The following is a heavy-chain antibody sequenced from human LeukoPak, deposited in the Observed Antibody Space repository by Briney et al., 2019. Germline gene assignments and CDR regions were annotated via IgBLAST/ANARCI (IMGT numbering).Heavy chain of an antibody. D-gene: IGHD3-9*01. Sequence: PSETLSLTCTVSGGSINTPNYYWGWIRQTPGKGLEWIGNIFYSGGTYYSPSLTSRVTISLDTSKNQFSLKLSSVTAADTAVYYCARVFGYDILTGSRQRYYYYMDVWGKGTTVTVSS. V-gene: IGHV4-39*07. J-gene: IGHJ6*03. CDR3: ARVFGYDILTGSRQRYYYYMDV. CDR1: GGSINTPNYY. CDR2: IFYSGGT.